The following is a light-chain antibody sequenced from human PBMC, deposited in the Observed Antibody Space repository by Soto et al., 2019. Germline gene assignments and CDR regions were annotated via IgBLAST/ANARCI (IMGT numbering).Light chain of an antibody. Sequence: QSALTQPASVSGSPGQSITISCTRTSSDVGGYNYVSWSQQHPGKAPQLMIYEVSNRPSGVSNRFSGSKSGNTASLTISGLQAEDEADYYCSSYTSSSTYVFGTGTKLTVL. CDR2: EVS. V-gene: IGLV2-14*01. CDR3: SSYTSSSTYV. J-gene: IGLJ1*01. CDR1: SSDVGGYNY.